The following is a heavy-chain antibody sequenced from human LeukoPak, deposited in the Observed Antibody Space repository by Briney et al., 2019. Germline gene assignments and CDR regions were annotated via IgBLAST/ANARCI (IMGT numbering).Heavy chain of an antibody. CDR1: GYSISSGYY. D-gene: IGHD4-23*01. Sequence: SETLSLTCTVSGYSISSGYYWGWIRQPPGKGLEWIGSIYYSGSTYYNPSLKSRVTISVDTSKNQFSLKLSSVTAADTAVYYCASLSNSGAFDIWGQGTMVTVSS. J-gene: IGHJ3*02. V-gene: IGHV4-38-2*02. CDR2: IYYSGST. CDR3: ASLSNSGAFDI.